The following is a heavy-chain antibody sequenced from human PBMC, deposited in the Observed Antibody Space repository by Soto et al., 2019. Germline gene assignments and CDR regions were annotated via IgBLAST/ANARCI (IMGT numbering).Heavy chain of an antibody. J-gene: IGHJ5*02. V-gene: IGHV1-8*01. CDR2: MNPNSGNP. D-gene: IGHD4-17*01. CDR1: GYTFTSYD. CDR3: ARVVGIGLRSSDDWFDP. Sequence: QVQLVQSGAEVKKPGASVKVSCKASGYTFTSYDINWVRQATGQGHEWMGWMNPNSGNPGYAQKFQGRVTMTRNTSISTAYRELGSLRSEDTAVYYCARVVGIGLRSSDDWFDPWVQGTLVTVSS.